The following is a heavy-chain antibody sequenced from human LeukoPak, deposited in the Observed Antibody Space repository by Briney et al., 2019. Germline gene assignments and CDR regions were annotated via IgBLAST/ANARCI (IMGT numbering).Heavy chain of an antibody. J-gene: IGHJ5*02. D-gene: IGHD6-19*01. V-gene: IGHV3-23*01. Sequence: GGSLRLSCAASGFTFSNYDTSWVRQAPGKGLEWVSSISDSGGSTYYADSVKGRFTISRDNSKNTLYLQMTNLRAADTAVYYCAKDLSRAVAADWFDPWGQGSLVTVSS. CDR2: ISDSGGST. CDR3: AKDLSRAVAADWFDP. CDR1: GFTFSNYD.